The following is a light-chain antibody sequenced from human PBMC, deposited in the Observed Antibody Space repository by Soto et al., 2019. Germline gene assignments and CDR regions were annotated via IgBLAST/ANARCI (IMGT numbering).Light chain of an antibody. J-gene: IGLJ2*01. CDR2: DVG. CDR3: SSYTSSSTRV. Sequence: QSALTQPASVSGSPGQSITISCTGVSSDVGGSNYVSWYQHHPGKAPKLMIYDVGSRPSGVSNRFSGSKSGNTASLTISGLQAEDEADYYCSSYTSSSTRVFGGGTKLTVL. V-gene: IGLV2-14*03. CDR1: SSDVGGSNY.